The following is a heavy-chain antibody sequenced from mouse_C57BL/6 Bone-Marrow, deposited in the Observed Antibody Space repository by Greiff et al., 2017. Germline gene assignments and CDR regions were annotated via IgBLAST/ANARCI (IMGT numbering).Heavy chain of an antibody. V-gene: IGHV1-82*01. CDR1: GYAFSSSW. J-gene: IGHJ1*03. D-gene: IGHD2-4*01. CDR2: IYPGDGDT. Sequence: VQVVESGPELVKPGASVKISCKASGYAFSSSWMNWVKQRPGKGLEWIGRIYPGDGDTNYNGKFKGKATLTADKSSSTAYMQLSSLTSEDSAVYFCARSGDYGFWYFDVWGTGTTVTVSS. CDR3: ARSGDYGFWYFDV.